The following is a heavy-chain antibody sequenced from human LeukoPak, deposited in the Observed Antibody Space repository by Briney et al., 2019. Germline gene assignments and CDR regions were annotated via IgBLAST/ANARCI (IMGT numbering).Heavy chain of an antibody. D-gene: IGHD5-12*01. CDR3: ARDRSGYDFDY. J-gene: IGHJ4*02. CDR1: GFTFSSYW. Sequence: GGSLRLSCAASGFTFSSYWMHWVRQAPGKGLVWVSRINSDGSSTSYADSVKGRFTISRDNAKSTLYLQMNSLRAEDTAVYYCARDRSGYDFDYWGQGTLVTVSS. V-gene: IGHV3-74*01. CDR2: INSDGSST.